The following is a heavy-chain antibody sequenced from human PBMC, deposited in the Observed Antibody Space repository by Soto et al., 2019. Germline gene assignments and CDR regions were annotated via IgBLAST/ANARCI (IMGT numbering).Heavy chain of an antibody. D-gene: IGHD3-3*01. CDR2: TSAYNGNT. Sequence: ASVKVSCKASGYTFTSYGISWVRQAPGQGLEWMGWTSAYNGNTNYAQKLQGRVTMTTDTSTSTAYMGLRSLRSDDTAVYYCARDKLTHYDFWSGYYAFDYWGQGTLVTVSS. J-gene: IGHJ4*02. CDR3: ARDKLTHYDFWSGYYAFDY. CDR1: GYTFTSYG. V-gene: IGHV1-18*01.